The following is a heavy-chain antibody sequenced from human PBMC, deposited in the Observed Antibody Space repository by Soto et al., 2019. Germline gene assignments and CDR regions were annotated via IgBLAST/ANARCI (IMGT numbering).Heavy chain of an antibody. CDR2: IIPIFGTA. D-gene: IGHD3-22*01. Sequence: QVQLVQSGAEVKKPGSSVKVSCKASGGTFSSYAISWVRQAPGQGLEWMGGIIPIFGTANYAQKFQGRVTITADESTSTAYMELSSLRSEDTAVYYCARGPNYDSSGHYYAWYYYGMDVCGQGTTVTVSS. J-gene: IGHJ6*02. CDR3: ARGPNYDSSGHYYAWYYYGMDV. CDR1: GGTFSSYA. V-gene: IGHV1-69*01.